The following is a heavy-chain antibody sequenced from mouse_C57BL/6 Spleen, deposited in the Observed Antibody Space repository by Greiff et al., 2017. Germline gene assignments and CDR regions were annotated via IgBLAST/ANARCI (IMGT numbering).Heavy chain of an antibody. J-gene: IGHJ4*01. CDR2: IYPGDGDT. D-gene: IGHD3-3*01. CDR3: AREDPNLGYAMDD. CDR1: GYAFSSSW. V-gene: IGHV1-82*01. Sequence: QVQLQQSGPELVKPGASVKISCKASGYAFSSSWMNWVKHRPGKGLEWIGRIYPGDGDTNYNGKFKGQDTLTATKSSSTAYMPLSSLTSEDSAVYFCAREDPNLGYAMDDWGQGTSVTVSS.